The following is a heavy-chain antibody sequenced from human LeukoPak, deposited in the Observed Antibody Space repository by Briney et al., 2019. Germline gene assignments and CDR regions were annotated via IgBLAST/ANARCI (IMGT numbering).Heavy chain of an antibody. CDR3: ARYGSGSLADY. J-gene: IGHJ4*02. CDR2: ISTSSSYI. CDR1: GFTFSSHT. D-gene: IGHD3-10*01. Sequence: GGSLRLSCAASGFTFSSHTMSWVRQAPGKGLEWVSSISTSSSYIYYADSVKGRLTISRDNAKNSLYLQMNSLRAEDTAVYYCARYGSGSLADYWGQGTLVTVSS. V-gene: IGHV3-21*01.